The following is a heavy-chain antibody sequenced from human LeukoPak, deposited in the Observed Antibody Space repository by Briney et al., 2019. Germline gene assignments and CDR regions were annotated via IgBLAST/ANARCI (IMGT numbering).Heavy chain of an antibody. CDR3: ASVLLYYYYMDV. J-gene: IGHJ6*03. CDR1: GFTFSNYA. D-gene: IGHD3-10*01. CDR2: ISGSGDST. Sequence: GGSLRLSCAASGFTFSNYAMRWVRQAPGKGLEWVSGISGSGDSTYYADSVKGRFTISRDNAKNSLYLQMNSLRAEDTAVYYCASVLLYYYYMDVWGKGTTVTVSS. V-gene: IGHV3-23*01.